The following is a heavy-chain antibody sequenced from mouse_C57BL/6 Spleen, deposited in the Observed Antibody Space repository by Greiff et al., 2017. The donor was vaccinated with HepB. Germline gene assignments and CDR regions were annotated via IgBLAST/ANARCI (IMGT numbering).Heavy chain of an antibody. V-gene: IGHV1-19*01. J-gene: IGHJ3*01. CDR3: ASVYYDYDVFAY. CDR2: INPYNGGT. D-gene: IGHD2-4*01. Sequence: EVQLQQSGPVLVKPGASVKMSCKASGYTFTDYYMNWVKQSHGKSLEWIGVINPYNGGTSYNQKFKGKATLTVDKSSSTAYMELNSLTSEDSAVYYCASVYYDYDVFAYWGQGTLVTVSA. CDR1: GYTFTDYY.